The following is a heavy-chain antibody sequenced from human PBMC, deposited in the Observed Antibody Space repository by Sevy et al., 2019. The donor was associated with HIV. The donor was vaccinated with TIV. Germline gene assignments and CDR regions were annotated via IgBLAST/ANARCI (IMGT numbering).Heavy chain of an antibody. J-gene: IGHJ6*02. CDR1: GFTFSSYG. CDR3: AKEHQYDFWSGYYTFHYYYYGMDV. Sequence: GESLKISCAASGFTFSSYGMHWVRQAPGKGLEWVAVISYDGSNKYYADSVKGRFTISRDNSKNTLYLQMNSLRGEDTAVYYCAKEHQYDFWSGYYTFHYYYYGMDVWGQGTTVTVSS. V-gene: IGHV3-30*18. D-gene: IGHD3-3*01. CDR2: ISYDGSNK.